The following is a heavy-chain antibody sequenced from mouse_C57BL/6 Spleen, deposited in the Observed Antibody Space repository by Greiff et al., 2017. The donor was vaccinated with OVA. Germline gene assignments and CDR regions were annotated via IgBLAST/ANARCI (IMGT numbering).Heavy chain of an antibody. CDR2: INSDGGST. D-gene: IGHD1-1*01. J-gene: IGHJ1*03. V-gene: IGHV5-2*01. CDR1: EYEFPSHD. CDR3: ARLPHYYGSSYWYFDV. Sequence: EVQGVESGGGLVQPGESLKLSCESNEYEFPSHDMSWVRKTPEKRLELVAAINSDGGSTYYPDTMERRFIISRDNTKKTLYLQMSSLRSEDTALYYCARLPHYYGSSYWYFDVWGTGTTVTVSS.